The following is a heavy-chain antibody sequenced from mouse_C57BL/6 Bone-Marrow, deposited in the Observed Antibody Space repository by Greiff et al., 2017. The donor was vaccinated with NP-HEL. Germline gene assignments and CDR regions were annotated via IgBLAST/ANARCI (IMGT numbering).Heavy chain of an antibody. CDR2: IYPGRGST. CDR1: GYTFTSYW. J-gene: IGHJ4*01. Sequence: VQLQQPGAELVKPGASVKMSCKASGYTFTSYWITWVKQRPGQGLEWIGDIYPGRGSTNYNEKFKSKATLTVDTSSSTAYMQLSSLTSEDSAVYYCARGEVDYDERYAMDYWGQGTSVTVSS. V-gene: IGHV1-55*01. CDR3: ARGEVDYDERYAMDY. D-gene: IGHD2-4*01.